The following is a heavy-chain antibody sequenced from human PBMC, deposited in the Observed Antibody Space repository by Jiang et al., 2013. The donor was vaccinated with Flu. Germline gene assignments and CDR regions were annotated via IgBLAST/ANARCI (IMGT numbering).Heavy chain of an antibody. CDR1: GGTFSSYA. CDR3: ARRQSNSAGPYYYYYYYMDV. D-gene: IGHD6-19*01. Sequence: SGAEVKKPGSSVKVSCKASGGTFSSYAISWVRQAPGQGLEWMGGIIPIFGTANYAQKFQGRVTITADESTSTAYMELSSLRSEDTAVYYCARRQSNSAGPYYYYYYYMDVWGKGTTVTVSS. V-gene: IGHV1-69*01. J-gene: IGHJ6*03. CDR2: IIPIFGTA.